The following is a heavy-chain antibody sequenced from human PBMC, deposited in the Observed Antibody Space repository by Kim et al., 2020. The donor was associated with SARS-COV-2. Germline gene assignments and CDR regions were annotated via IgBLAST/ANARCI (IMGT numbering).Heavy chain of an antibody. CDR3: ARERFGGSFDY. CDR2: NT. Sequence: NTRYPQKFHGRVTITWDTSASTAYMDLTSLRFEDTAVYYCARERFGGSFDYWGQGTLVTVSS. J-gene: IGHJ4*02. V-gene: IGHV1-3*01. D-gene: IGHD3-10*01.